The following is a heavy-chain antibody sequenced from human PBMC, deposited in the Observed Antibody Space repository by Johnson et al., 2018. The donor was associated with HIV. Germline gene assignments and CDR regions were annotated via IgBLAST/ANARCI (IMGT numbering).Heavy chain of an antibody. CDR2: IKCDGSEK. D-gene: IGHD3-22*01. J-gene: IGHJ3*02. CDR3: TTKDYYDSSGPLDI. V-gene: IGHV3-52*01. CDR1: GFTFSTYA. Sequence: VQLVESGGGLVQPGGSLRLSCAASGFTFSTYAMHWVCQAPEKGLEWVADIKCDGSEKYYVDSVKGRLTISRDNAKNTLYLQMNSLKTEDTAVYYCTTKDYYDSSGPLDIWGQGTMVTVSS.